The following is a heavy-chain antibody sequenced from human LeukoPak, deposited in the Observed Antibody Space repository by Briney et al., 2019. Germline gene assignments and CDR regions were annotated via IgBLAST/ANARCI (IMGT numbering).Heavy chain of an antibody. Sequence: SETLSLTCTASGGSISSYYWSWIRQPPGKGLEWIGYIYYSGSTNYNPSLKSRVTISVDTSKNQFSLKLSSVTAADTAVYYCAREDCSSTSCLIDYWGQGTLVTVSS. J-gene: IGHJ4*02. CDR1: GGSISSYY. CDR2: IYYSGST. V-gene: IGHV4-59*01. CDR3: AREDCSSTSCLIDY. D-gene: IGHD2-2*01.